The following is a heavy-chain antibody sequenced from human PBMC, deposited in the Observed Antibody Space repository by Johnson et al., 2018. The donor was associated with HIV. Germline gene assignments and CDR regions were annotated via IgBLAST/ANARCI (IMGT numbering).Heavy chain of an antibody. D-gene: IGHD2-15*01. Sequence: VPLVESGGGLVKPGGSLRLSCVASGFTFSDYYMTWIRQAPATGLEWVSYISTSDGTIYSADTVKGRFSISRDNAKNSLYLQMNSLRAEDTAVYYCARSRDCSGGSCPDAFDIWGQGTMVTVSS. CDR1: GFTFSDYY. J-gene: IGHJ3*02. CDR3: ARSRDCSGGSCPDAFDI. V-gene: IGHV3-11*04. CDR2: ISTSDGTI.